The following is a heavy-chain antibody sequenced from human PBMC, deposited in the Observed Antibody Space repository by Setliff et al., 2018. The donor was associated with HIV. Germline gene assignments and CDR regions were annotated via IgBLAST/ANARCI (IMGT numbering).Heavy chain of an antibody. V-gene: IGHV4-39*07. Sequence: SETLSLTCTVSRASIGSNSYFWGWIRQPPGKGLEWIGNIYYTGNTYYNPSLQSRVTISVDKSGNQFSLRLTSVTAADTALYYCAPRHHKYGFLWGQGTLVTVSS. CDR3: APRHHKYGFL. D-gene: IGHD3-10*01. CDR1: RASIGSNSYF. J-gene: IGHJ4*02. CDR2: IYYTGNT.